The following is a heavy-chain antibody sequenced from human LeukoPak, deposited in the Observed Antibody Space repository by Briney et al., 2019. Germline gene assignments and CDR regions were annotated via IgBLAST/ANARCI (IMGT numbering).Heavy chain of an antibody. J-gene: IGHJ5*02. CDR3: ARDSPPGYSYGYENWFDP. CDR1: GYTFTSYG. CDR2: IIPILGIA. Sequence: ASVKVSCKASGYTFTSYGISWVRQAPGQGLEWMGRIIPILGIANYAQKFQGRVTITADKSTSTAYMELSSLRSEDTAVYYCARDSPPGYSYGYENWFDPWGQGTLVTVSS. V-gene: IGHV1-69*04. D-gene: IGHD5-18*01.